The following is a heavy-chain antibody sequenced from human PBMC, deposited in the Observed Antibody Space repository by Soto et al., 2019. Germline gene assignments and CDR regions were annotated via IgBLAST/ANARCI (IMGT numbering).Heavy chain of an antibody. CDR3: ARDLGFGDSNYYYYGMDV. V-gene: IGHV4-4*02. CDR2: VHHTGYT. Sequence: PSETLSLTCAVSGDSVSSTHWWTWVRQAPGKGLEWIGDVHHTGYTNYSPPLKRRVTISLDKSKNQVSLKLSSVTAADTAVYYCARDLGFGDSNYYYYGMDVWGQGTSVTVSS. J-gene: IGHJ6*02. CDR1: GDSVSSTHW. D-gene: IGHD4-17*01.